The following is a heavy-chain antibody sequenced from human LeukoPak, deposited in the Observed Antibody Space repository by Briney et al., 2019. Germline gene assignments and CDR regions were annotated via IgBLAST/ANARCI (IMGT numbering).Heavy chain of an antibody. J-gene: IGHJ3*02. V-gene: IGHV1-2*02. CDR1: GYTFTDYY. Sequence: ASVKVSCKASGYTFTDYYIHWVRQAPGQGLECMGWINPNSGGTNYAQRFQGRVTMTRDTSISTLYMELSSLRSEDTAVYCCARVPGTSWWGAFDIWGQGTMVTVSS. CDR2: INPNSGGT. CDR3: ARVPGTSWWGAFDI. D-gene: IGHD2-8*02.